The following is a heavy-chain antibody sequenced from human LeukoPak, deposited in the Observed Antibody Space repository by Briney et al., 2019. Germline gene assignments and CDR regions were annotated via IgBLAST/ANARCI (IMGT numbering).Heavy chain of an antibody. CDR1: GGSISSGSYY. D-gene: IGHD4-17*01. J-gene: IGHJ4*02. V-gene: IGHV4-61*02. CDR2: IYTSGST. Sequence: SETLSLTCTVSGGSISSGSYYWSWIRQPAGKGLEWIGRIYTSGSTNYNPSLKSRVTISVDTSKNQFSLKLSSVTAADTAVDYCAREVHGDIDYWGQGTLVTVSS. CDR3: AREVHGDIDY.